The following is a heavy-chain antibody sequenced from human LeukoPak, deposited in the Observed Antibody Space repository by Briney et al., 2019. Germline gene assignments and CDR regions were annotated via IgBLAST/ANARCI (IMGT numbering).Heavy chain of an antibody. J-gene: IGHJ4*02. CDR3: AREAVAGFDY. CDR1: GGSISSYY. V-gene: IGHV4-59*01. Sequence: SETLSLTCTVSGGSISSYYWSWIRQPPGKGLEWIGYIYYSGSTNYNPSLKSLVTISVDTSKNQFSLKLSSVTAADTAVYYCAREAVAGFDYWGQGTLVTVSS. D-gene: IGHD6-19*01. CDR2: IYYSGST.